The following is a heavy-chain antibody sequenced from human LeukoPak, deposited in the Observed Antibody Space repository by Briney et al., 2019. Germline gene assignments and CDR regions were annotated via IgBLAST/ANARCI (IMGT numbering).Heavy chain of an antibody. CDR2: IYYSGTT. J-gene: IGHJ4*02. D-gene: IGHD5-18*01. CDR3: ASHRGYSYGYNY. CDR1: GGSISSSSYY. V-gene: IGHV4-39*01. Sequence: KPSETLSLTCTVSGGSISSSSYYWGWIRQPPGKGLEWIGSIYYSGTTYYNPPLTSRVTISVDTSKNQFSLKLSSVTAADTAVYYCASHRGYSYGYNYWGQGTLVTVSS.